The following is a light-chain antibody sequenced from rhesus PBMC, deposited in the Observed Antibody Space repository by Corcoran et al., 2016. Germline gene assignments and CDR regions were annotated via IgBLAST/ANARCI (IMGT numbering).Light chain of an antibody. Sequence: DIQMTQSPSSLSASVGDKVTISCRASQGFTNWLAWYQQKPGKAPKLLIYEASTLQSGVPSRFSGGGSGTDVTLTISSLQPEDFATYYCLQYDSSPYTFGQGTKVEIK. V-gene: IGKV1-22*01. CDR3: LQYDSSPYT. J-gene: IGKJ2*01. CDR1: QGFTNW. CDR2: EAS.